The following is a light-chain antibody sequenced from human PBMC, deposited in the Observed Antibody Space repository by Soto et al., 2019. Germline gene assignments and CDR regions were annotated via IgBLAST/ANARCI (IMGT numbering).Light chain of an antibody. J-gene: IGKJ1*01. CDR3: QQYNTYSPT. Sequence: DIQMTQSPSTLSAFVGGRVTITRRASQSISGWLAWYQQKPGKAPHLLIYKASSLESGVPSRFSGSGSGTEFTLTISSLQPDDFATYYCQQYNTYSPTFGQGTKVDIK. V-gene: IGKV1-5*03. CDR2: KAS. CDR1: QSISGW.